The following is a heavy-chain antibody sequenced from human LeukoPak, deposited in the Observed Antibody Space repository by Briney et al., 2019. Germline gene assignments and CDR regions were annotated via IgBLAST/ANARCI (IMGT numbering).Heavy chain of an antibody. Sequence: GGSLRLSCVASRFTFSSYWMHWVRQAPGKGLVWVSRINSDGTSTNYADSVKGRFTISRDNAKNTPYLQVNSLRAEDTAVFYCASPYQLPNHDAFHIWGQGTLVTVSS. CDR2: INSDGTST. D-gene: IGHD2-2*01. V-gene: IGHV3-74*01. CDR1: RFTFSSYW. J-gene: IGHJ3*02. CDR3: ASPYQLPNHDAFHI.